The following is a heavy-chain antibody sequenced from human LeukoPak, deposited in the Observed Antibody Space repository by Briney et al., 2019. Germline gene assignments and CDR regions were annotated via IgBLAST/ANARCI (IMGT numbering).Heavy chain of an antibody. Sequence: GGSLRLSCAASGFTFSSYGMNWVRQAPGKGLEWVAVIWYDGSNKYYADSVKGRFTISRDNSKNTLYLQMNSLRAEDTAVYHCAKGTGHYYYYMDVWGKGATFTVSS. CDR2: IWYDGSNK. D-gene: IGHD3/OR15-3a*01. V-gene: IGHV3-33*06. CDR1: GFTFSSYG. CDR3: AKGTGHYYYYMDV. J-gene: IGHJ6*03.